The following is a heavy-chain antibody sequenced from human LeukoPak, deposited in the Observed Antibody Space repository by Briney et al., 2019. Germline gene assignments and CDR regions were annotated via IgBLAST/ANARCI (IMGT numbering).Heavy chain of an antibody. CDR3: ARGSAVAGMDV. CDR1: GYTFTSYY. D-gene: IGHD6-19*01. CDR2: INPTGGST. Sequence: ASVKVSCKASGYTFTSYYMHWVRQAPGEGLEWMGIINPTGGSTSYAQKFQGRVTMTRDTSTSTVYMELSSLRSEDTAVYYCARGSAVAGMDVWGKGTTVTVSS. V-gene: IGHV1-46*01. J-gene: IGHJ6*04.